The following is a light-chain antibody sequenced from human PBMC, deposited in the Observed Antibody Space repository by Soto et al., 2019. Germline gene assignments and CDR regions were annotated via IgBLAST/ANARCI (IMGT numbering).Light chain of an antibody. CDR3: GSWDSSLSAYV. V-gene: IGLV2-11*01. Sequence: QSALTQPRSVSGSPGQSVTISCTGTISDVGDYDYVSWYQQHPGKAPKLIIYDDDKRPSGIPDRFSGSKSGTSATLGITGFQTGDEADYYCGSWDSSLSAYVFGTGTKVTVL. CDR1: ISDVGDYDY. CDR2: DDD. J-gene: IGLJ1*01.